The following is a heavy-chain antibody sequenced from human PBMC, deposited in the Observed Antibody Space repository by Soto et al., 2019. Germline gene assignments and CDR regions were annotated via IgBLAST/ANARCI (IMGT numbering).Heavy chain of an antibody. CDR1: GGSFSGYY. Sequence: SETLSLTCAVYGGSFSGYYWSWIRQPPGKGLEWIGEINHSGSTNYNPSLKSRVTISVDTSKNQFSLKLSSVTAADTAVYYCGRPRWSYGKYNWFDPWGQGTLVTVSS. CDR2: INHSGST. V-gene: IGHV4-34*01. D-gene: IGHD5-18*01. CDR3: GRPRWSYGKYNWFDP. J-gene: IGHJ5*02.